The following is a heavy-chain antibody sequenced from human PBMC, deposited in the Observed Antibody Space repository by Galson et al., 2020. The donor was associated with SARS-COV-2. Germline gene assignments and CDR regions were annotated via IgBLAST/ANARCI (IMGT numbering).Heavy chain of an antibody. V-gene: IGHV2-70*04. CDR2: IDWDDDK. CDR3: AREYYDILTGYYFGMDV. CDR1: GFSLSTRGMR. Sequence: SGPTLVKPTQTLTLTCTFSGFSLSTRGMRVSWIRQPPGKALEWLARIDWDDDKFYSTSLKTRLTISKDTSKNQVVLTMTNMDPVDTATYYCAREYYDILTGYYFGMDVWGQGTTVTVSS. D-gene: IGHD3-9*01. J-gene: IGHJ6*02.